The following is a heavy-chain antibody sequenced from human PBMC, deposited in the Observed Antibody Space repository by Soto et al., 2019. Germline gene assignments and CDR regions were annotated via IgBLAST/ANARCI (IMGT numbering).Heavy chain of an antibody. CDR1: GYTFTRYY. Sequence: ASVKVSCKASGYTFTRYYMHWVRQAPGQGLEWMGWINPNSGGTNYAQKFQGWVTMTRDTSISTAYMELSRLRSDDTAVYYCARDRGYSGYDLGYWGQGTLVTVSS. D-gene: IGHD5-12*01. V-gene: IGHV1-2*04. J-gene: IGHJ4*02. CDR3: ARDRGYSGYDLGY. CDR2: INPNSGGT.